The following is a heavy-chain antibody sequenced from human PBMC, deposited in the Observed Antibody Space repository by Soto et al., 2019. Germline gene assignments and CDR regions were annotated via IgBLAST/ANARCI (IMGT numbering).Heavy chain of an antibody. CDR2: IYYSGST. V-gene: IGHV4-31*03. Sequence: SETLSLTCTVSGGSISSGGYYWSWICQHPGKGLEWIGYIYYSGSTNYNPSLKSRVTISVDKSKNQFSLKLSSVTAADTAVYYCARAEILTLNYWGQGTLVTVSS. CDR3: ARAEILTLNY. D-gene: IGHD3-9*01. J-gene: IGHJ4*02. CDR1: GGSISSGGYY.